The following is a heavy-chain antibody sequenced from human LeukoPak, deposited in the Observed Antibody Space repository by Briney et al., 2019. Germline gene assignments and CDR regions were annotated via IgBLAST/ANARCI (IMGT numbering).Heavy chain of an antibody. V-gene: IGHV4-59*01. Sequence: TSETLSLTCTVSGGSISSYYWSWIRQPPGKGLEWIGYIYYSGSTNYNPSLKSRVTISVDTSKNQFSLKLSSVTAADTAVYYCARLYSSGWAKEYYFDYWAQGTLVTVSS. CDR2: IYYSGST. CDR1: GGSISSYY. D-gene: IGHD6-19*01. CDR3: ARLYSSGWAKEYYFDY. J-gene: IGHJ4*02.